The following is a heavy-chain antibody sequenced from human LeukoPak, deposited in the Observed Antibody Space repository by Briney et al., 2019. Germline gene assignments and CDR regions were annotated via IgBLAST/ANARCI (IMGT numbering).Heavy chain of an antibody. CDR1: GFTFSSYW. V-gene: IGHV3-74*01. Sequence: GGSLRLSCAASGFTFSSYWMHWVRQAPGEGLVWVSRINSDGSSTSYADSVKGRFTISRDNAKNTLYLQMNSLRAEDTAVYYCARDHNDFWSGYYNWFDYWGQGTLVTVSS. CDR3: ARDHNDFWSGYYNWFDY. D-gene: IGHD3-3*01. J-gene: IGHJ4*02. CDR2: INSDGSST.